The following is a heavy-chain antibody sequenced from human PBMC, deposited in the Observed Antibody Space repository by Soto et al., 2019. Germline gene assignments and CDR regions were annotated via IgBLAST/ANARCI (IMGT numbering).Heavy chain of an antibody. Sequence: GGSLRLSCAASGVAFSSYSMNWVRQAPGKGLEWVSYISSSSSTIYYADSVKGRFTISRDNAKNSLYLQMNSLRDEDTAVYYCARIPPDPIDYWGQGTLVTVSS. CDR2: ISSSSSTI. V-gene: IGHV3-48*02. J-gene: IGHJ4*02. CDR1: GVAFSSYS. CDR3: ARIPPDPIDY.